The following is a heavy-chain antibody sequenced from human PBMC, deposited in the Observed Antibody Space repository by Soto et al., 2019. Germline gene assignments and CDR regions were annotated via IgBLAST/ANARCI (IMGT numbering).Heavy chain of an antibody. V-gene: IGHV3-15*01. J-gene: IGHJ3*02. CDR2: IKSKTDGGTT. CDR1: GFSFTYAW. D-gene: IGHD2-15*01. CDR3: ATPRSLRATDALEK. Sequence: EVQLVESGGGLVEPGGSLRLSCAASGFSFTYAWMTWVRQAPGKGLEWVGRIKSKTDGGTTDYATPVKGRFTISRDDSERTLYLQMNSLKTEDTAVYFCATPRSLRATDALEKWGQWTLVTVSS.